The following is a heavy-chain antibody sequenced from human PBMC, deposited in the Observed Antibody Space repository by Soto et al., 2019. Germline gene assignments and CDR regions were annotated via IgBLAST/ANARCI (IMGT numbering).Heavy chain of an antibody. V-gene: IGHV1-18*01. CDR3: ARDRGVAPPVAGNTHYYYYMDV. CDR2: ISAYNGNT. D-gene: IGHD6-19*01. Sequence: QDPLVQSGVAVKKPGASVKVSCKASGYSFTNYGITWVRQAPGQGFEWMGWISAYNGNTNYAQKFQGRVTMTTDASTSTAYLELRSLRSDDTAVYYCARDRGVAPPVAGNTHYYYYMDVWGKGTTVTVSS. J-gene: IGHJ6*03. CDR1: GYSFTNYG.